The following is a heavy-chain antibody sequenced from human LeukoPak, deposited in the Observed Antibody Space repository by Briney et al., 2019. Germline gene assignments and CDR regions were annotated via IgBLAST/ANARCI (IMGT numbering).Heavy chain of an antibody. V-gene: IGHV3-33*01. Sequence: PGRSLRLSCAASGFTFSSYGMHWVRQAPGKGLEWEAVLWYVGSNKYYTGSVTGRFTMSRNNSKNTLYLQMNSLRAEDTAVYYCARGGFDYWGQGTLVTVSS. CDR3: ARGGFDY. CDR1: GFTFSSYG. CDR2: LWYVGSNK. J-gene: IGHJ4*02.